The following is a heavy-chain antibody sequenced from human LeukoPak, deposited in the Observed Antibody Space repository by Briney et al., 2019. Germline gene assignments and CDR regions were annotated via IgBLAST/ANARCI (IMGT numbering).Heavy chain of an antibody. Sequence: GGSLRLSCAASGFTFSSYEMNWVRQAPGKGLEWVSYISSSGSTIYYADSVKGRFTISRDNAKNSLYLQMNSLRAEDTAVYYCARDLSYYGSGSYRLDYWGQGTLVTVSS. CDR1: GFTFSSYE. D-gene: IGHD3-10*01. CDR2: ISSSGSTI. CDR3: ARDLSYYGSGSYRLDY. V-gene: IGHV3-48*03. J-gene: IGHJ4*02.